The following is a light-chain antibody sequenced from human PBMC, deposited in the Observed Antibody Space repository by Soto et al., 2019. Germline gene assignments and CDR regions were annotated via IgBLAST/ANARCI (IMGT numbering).Light chain of an antibody. CDR1: HSVSSS. J-gene: IGKJ1*01. Sequence: EVVMTQSPATLSVSPWERATLSCRASHSVSSSLAWYQQKPGQAPRLLISGASTRAAGIPARFSGSGSGTELTLTISSLQSEDFAVYYCQHYNAWPWTFGQGTKVDIK. CDR2: GAS. V-gene: IGKV3-15*01. CDR3: QHYNAWPWT.